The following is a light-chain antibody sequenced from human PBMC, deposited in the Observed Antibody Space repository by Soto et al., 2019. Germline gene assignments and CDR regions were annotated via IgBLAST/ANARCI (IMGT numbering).Light chain of an antibody. Sequence: EIVLTQSPGTLSLSPGERATLSFRASQSVSNNYLAWYQQKPGQAPRLLIYGAFTRATGVPARFSGSGFRTEFTLTISRLEPEDFAVYYCQQYGSSGTFGQGTKVDIK. V-gene: IGKV3-20*01. J-gene: IGKJ1*01. CDR3: QQYGSSGT. CDR2: GAF. CDR1: QSVSNNY.